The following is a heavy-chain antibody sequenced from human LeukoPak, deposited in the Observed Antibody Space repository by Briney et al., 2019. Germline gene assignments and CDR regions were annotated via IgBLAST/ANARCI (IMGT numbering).Heavy chain of an antibody. CDR3: ARLMRGPWSIDS. D-gene: IGHD3-16*01. Sequence: SETLSLTCSVSGDSIRSDSWSWIRQFPGGGLEWIGYIFTSGSSNYNPSLRSRVTISGDTSMNQFSLSLKSVTAADTAVYFCARLMRGPWSIDSWGQGTLVTVSS. CDR1: GDSIRSDS. J-gene: IGHJ5*01. V-gene: IGHV4-4*09. CDR2: IFTSGSS.